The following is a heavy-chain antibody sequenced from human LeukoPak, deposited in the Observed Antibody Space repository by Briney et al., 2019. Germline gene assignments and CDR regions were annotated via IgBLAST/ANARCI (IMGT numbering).Heavy chain of an antibody. J-gene: IGHJ4*02. CDR3: ARGAGSSWIRSPRYFDY. CDR2: ISSSGSTI. Sequence: GGSLRLSCAASGFTFSSCEMNWVRQAPGKGLEWVSYISSSGSTIYYADSVKGRFTISRDNAKNSLYLQMNSLRAEDTAVYYCARGAGSSWIRSPRYFDYWGQGTLVTVSS. D-gene: IGHD6-13*01. V-gene: IGHV3-48*03. CDR1: GFTFSSCE.